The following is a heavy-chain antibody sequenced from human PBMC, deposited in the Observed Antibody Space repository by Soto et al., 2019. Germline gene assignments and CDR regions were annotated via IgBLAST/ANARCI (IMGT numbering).Heavy chain of an antibody. CDR2: ISTSSGDT. Sequence: QVHLVQSGVEVKTPGASVKVSCQASGYTFFTYDISWVRQAPGKGLERMGWISTSSGDTKYAQKFQGRVTMTTDTSTTTAYLELRSLRSDDTAVYYCARHHGPTTSENWFDPWGQGTLVTVYS. J-gene: IGHJ5*02. CDR1: GYTFFTYD. CDR3: ARHHGPTTSENWFDP. V-gene: IGHV1-18*01. D-gene: IGHD5-12*01.